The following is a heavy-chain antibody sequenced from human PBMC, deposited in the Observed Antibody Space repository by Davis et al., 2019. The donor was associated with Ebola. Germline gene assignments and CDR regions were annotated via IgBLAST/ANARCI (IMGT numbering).Heavy chain of an antibody. J-gene: IGHJ4*02. CDR2: MNPNSGNT. CDR3: ARQGYDILTGYYPFDY. V-gene: IGHV1-8*01. D-gene: IGHD3-9*01. CDR1: GYTFTSYD. Sequence: ASVKVSCKASGYTFTSYDINWVRQATGQGLEWMGWMNPNSGNTDYAQKFQGRVTMTRNTSISTAYMELSSLRSEDTAVYYCARQGYDILTGYYPFDYWGQGTLVTVSS.